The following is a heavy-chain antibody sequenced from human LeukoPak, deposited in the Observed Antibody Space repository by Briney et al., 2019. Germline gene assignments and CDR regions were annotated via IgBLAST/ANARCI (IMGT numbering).Heavy chain of an antibody. Sequence: GGSLRLSCVASGFTFSRYGMHWVRQAPGKGLEWVSTISETGRSTYYADSVKGQFTISRDNSKNTLYLQMNSLRAEDTAVYYCAKASLGSSAWHGMDVWGQGTTVTVSS. CDR3: AKASLGSSAWHGMDV. D-gene: IGHD2-2*01. J-gene: IGHJ6*02. V-gene: IGHV3-NL1*01. CDR1: GFTFSRYG. CDR2: ISETGRST.